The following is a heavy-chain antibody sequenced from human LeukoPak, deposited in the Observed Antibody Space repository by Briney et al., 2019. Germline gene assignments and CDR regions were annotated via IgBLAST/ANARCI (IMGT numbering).Heavy chain of an antibody. V-gene: IGHV4-59*01. Sequence: KPSETLSLTCTVSAVSITSYYWNWIRQPPGEGLEWIGYVHFSGRSLYNPSLKSRVTLSTDTSKNHITLDLNFVTAADTAVYYCARWGGGSLRAYDVWGQGTMATVSS. J-gene: IGHJ3*01. D-gene: IGHD2-15*01. CDR1: AVSITSYY. CDR2: VHFSGRS. CDR3: ARWGGGSLRAYDV.